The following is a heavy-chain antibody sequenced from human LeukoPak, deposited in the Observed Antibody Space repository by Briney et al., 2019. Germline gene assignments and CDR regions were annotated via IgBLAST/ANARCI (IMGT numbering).Heavy chain of an antibody. V-gene: IGHV4-34*01. D-gene: IGHD4-11*01. Sequence: SETLSLTCAVYGGSFSGYYWSWIRQPPGKGLEWIGEINHGGSTNYNPSLKSRVTISVDTSKNQFSLKLSSVTAADTAVYYCASLYSNPSSYWGQGTLVTVSS. CDR3: ASLYSNPSSY. J-gene: IGHJ4*02. CDR2: INHGGST. CDR1: GGSFSGYY.